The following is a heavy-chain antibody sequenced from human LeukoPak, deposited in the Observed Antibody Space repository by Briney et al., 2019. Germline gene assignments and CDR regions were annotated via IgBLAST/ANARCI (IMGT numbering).Heavy chain of an antibody. CDR1: GDSISSSNW. CDR3: ARVGVRGVITSFDY. D-gene: IGHD3-10*01. Sequence: SGTLSPTCAVSGDSISSSNWWSWVRQSPGKGLEWIAEIHHSGSTNCNPSLKSRVTISVDKSKNQFSLQLSSVTAADTAVYYCARVGVRGVITSFDYWGQGTLVTVSS. V-gene: IGHV4-4*02. CDR2: IHHSGST. J-gene: IGHJ4*02.